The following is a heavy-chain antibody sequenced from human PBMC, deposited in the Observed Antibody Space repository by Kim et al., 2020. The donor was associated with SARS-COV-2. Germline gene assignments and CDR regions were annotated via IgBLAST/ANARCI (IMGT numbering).Heavy chain of an antibody. V-gene: IGHV3-33*01. Sequence: GGSLRLSCATSGITFSSYDMHWVRQAPGKGLEWVALIWYDGSNKYYADSVKGRFTISRDNSKNTLYLQMNSLRAEDTSVYYCARDPAAHMEAATPHFDHWGQGTQVTVSS. J-gene: IGHJ4*02. D-gene: IGHD6-25*01. CDR1: GITFSSYD. CDR2: IWYDGSNK. CDR3: ARDPAAHMEAATPHFDH.